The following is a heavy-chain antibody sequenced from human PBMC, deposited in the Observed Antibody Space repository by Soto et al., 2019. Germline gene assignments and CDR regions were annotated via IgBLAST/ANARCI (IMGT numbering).Heavy chain of an antibody. Sequence: EVQLVESGGGLVQPGGSLRLSCAASGFTFSDHYMEWVRQAPGKGLEWVGRIRNKANSYNTEYAASVKGRFTISSDDSRYSLYLLTTSLKTEDTAVFYCARYSGSYSRGLDYWGQGTPVTVSS. CDR1: GFTFSDHY. D-gene: IGHD1-26*01. CDR2: IRNKANSYNT. J-gene: IGHJ4*02. CDR3: ARYSGSYSRGLDY. V-gene: IGHV3-72*01.